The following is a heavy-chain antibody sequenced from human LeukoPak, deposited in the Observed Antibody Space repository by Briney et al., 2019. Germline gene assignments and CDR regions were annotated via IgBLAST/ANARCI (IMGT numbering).Heavy chain of an antibody. D-gene: IGHD1-1*01. V-gene: IGHV3-23*01. CDR3: AKDGQERIYFDY. Sequence: PGGSLRLSCAASGFTFSSYAMSWVRQAPGKGLEWVSAISGSGGSTYYADSVKGRFTISRDNSKNTLYLQMNSLRAEDTAVYYRAKDGQERIYFDYWGQGTLVTVSS. CDR1: GFTFSSYA. J-gene: IGHJ4*02. CDR2: ISGSGGST.